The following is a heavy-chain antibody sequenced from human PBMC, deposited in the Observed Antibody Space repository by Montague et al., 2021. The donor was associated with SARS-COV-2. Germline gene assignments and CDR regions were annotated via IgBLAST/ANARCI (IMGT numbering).Heavy chain of an antibody. D-gene: IGHD7-27*01. Sequence: SLRLSCAASGFTFSSYSMNWVRQAPGKGLEWVSYISSSSSTIYYXDSVKGRFTISRDNAKNSLYLQMNSLRDKDTAVYYCARGENWGTLYYYGMDVWGQGTTVTVSS. CDR1: GFTFSSYS. J-gene: IGHJ6*02. V-gene: IGHV3-48*02. CDR2: ISSSSSTI. CDR3: ARGENWGTLYYYGMDV.